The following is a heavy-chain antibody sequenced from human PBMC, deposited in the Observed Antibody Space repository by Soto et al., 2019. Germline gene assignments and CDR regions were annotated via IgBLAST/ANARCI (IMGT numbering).Heavy chain of an antibody. CDR1: GGSISSSSYY. CDR2: IYYSGST. J-gene: IGHJ4*02. D-gene: IGHD3-3*01. CDR3: ARLLGTKTIFGVVNQFDH. V-gene: IGHV4-39*01. Sequence: QLQLQASGPGLVKPSETLSLTCTVSGGSISSSSYYWGWIRQPPGKGLEWIGSIYYSGSTYYNPYLMSRDTISVDTAKKQCSLKRRSVTAADPAVYYCARLLGTKTIFGVVNQFDHWGQGTLVTVSS.